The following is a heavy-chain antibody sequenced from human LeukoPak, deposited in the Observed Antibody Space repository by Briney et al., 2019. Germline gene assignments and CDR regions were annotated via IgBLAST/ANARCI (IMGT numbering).Heavy chain of an antibody. CDR3: TRLFGVDY. D-gene: IGHD3-10*02. CDR1: GFTFSGSA. Sequence: PGGSLRLSCAASGFTFSGSAMHWVRQASGKGQEWVGRIRSKANGYATAYAASVKGRFTISRDDSKNTAYLQMNSLKTEDTAVYYCTRLFGVDYWGQGTLVTVSS. J-gene: IGHJ4*02. V-gene: IGHV3-73*01. CDR2: IRSKANGYAT.